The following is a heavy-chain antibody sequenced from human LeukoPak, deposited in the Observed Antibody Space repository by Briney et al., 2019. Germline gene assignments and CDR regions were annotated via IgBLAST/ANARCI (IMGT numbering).Heavy chain of an antibody. D-gene: IGHD3-3*01. J-gene: IGHJ4*02. CDR3: ASLEGGPSDGR. CDR2: IYSGGTT. Sequence: GGSLRLSCEVSGFPVRSRYMTWVRQPPGKGLECVAVIYSGGTTYHIDSVKGRFTISRDISKSTMYLEMNNLRVEDTATYYCASLEGGPSDGRWGQGTLVIVSS. CDR1: GFPVRSRY. V-gene: IGHV3-53*01.